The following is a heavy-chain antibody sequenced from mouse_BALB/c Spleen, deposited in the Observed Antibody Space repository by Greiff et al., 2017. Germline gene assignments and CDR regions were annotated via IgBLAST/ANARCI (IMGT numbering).Heavy chain of an antibody. CDR2: ISYSGST. J-gene: IGHJ4*01. CDR1: GDSITSGY. CDR3: ARRGYDGNAMDY. D-gene: IGHD2-14*01. V-gene: IGHV3-8*02. Sequence: EVQLQQSGPSLVKPSQTLSLTCSVTGDSITSGYWNWIRKFPGNKLEYMGYISYSGSTYYNPSLKSRISITRDTSKNQYYLQLNSVTTEDTATYYCARRGYDGNAMDYWGQGTSVTVSS.